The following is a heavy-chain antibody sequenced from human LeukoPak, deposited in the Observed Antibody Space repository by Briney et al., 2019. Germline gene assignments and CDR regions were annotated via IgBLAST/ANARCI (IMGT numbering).Heavy chain of an antibody. J-gene: IGHJ5*02. CDR2: IIPIFSTA. D-gene: IGHD6-19*01. CDR1: GYTFTSNY. CDR3: AREQWLAGRWFDP. V-gene: IGHV1-69*13. Sequence: SVKVSCKAFGYTFTSNYMHWVRQAPGQGLEWMGGIIPIFSTANYAQKFQGRVTITADESTSTAYMELSSLRSEDTAVYYCAREQWLAGRWFDPWGQGTLVTVSS.